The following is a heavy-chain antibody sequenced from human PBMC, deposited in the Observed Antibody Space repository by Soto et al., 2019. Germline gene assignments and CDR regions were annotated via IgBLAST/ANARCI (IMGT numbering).Heavy chain of an antibody. CDR1: GYTFTVYY. Sequence: ASVKVSCKASGYTFTVYYMHWVRQAPGQGLEWMGWINPKSGGTMYPQKFQGRVTMTWDTSISTAYMALTRLRSDDTAVYYCARDLAKGGGTAGFDYWGQGTLVTVSS. D-gene: IGHD1-26*01. J-gene: IGHJ4*02. CDR3: ARDLAKGGGTAGFDY. CDR2: INPKSGGT. V-gene: IGHV1-2*02.